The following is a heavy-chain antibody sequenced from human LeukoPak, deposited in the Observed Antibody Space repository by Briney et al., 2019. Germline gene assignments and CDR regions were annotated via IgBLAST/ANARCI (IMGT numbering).Heavy chain of an antibody. CDR3: ANWATSSDWKGPFDN. V-gene: IGHV3-23*01. Sequence: GGSLRLSCVVSGFTFSSRGMNWVRQAPGKGLEWVSGISGSGGSTDYADSVKGGFTISRDNSKSTLYLQMNRRRAEDTAVYYCANWATSSDWKGPFDNWGQGTLVIVSS. D-gene: IGHD6-19*01. CDR2: ISGSGGST. CDR1: GFTFSSRG. J-gene: IGHJ4*02.